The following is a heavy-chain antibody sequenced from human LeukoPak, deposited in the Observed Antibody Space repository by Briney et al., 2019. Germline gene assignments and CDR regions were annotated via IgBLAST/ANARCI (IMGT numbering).Heavy chain of an antibody. CDR1: GFSVSANY. D-gene: IGHD6-13*01. J-gene: IGHJ4*02. Sequence: GGSLRLSRAASGFSVSANYMSWVRQAPGEGLEWVSVIYTGGSTYDADSVQGRVTISRDNSKNTLYLQMNNLRAEDTAVYYCARPEYSSSWYGPFDYWGQGTPVTVSS. CDR2: IYTGGST. V-gene: IGHV3-53*01. CDR3: ARPEYSSSWYGPFDY.